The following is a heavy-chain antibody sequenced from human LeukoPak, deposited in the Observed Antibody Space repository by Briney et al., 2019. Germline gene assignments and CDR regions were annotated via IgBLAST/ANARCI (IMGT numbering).Heavy chain of an antibody. CDR3: ARDLLLFTY. Sequence: GGTLRLSCAASGFTFTSYDISWVRQAPGKGLEWVSYISSSGSTIYYADSVKGRFTISRDNAKNSLYLQMNSLRAEDTAVYYCARDLLLFTYWGQGTLVTVSS. J-gene: IGHJ4*02. CDR1: GFTFTSYD. D-gene: IGHD2-21*02. CDR2: ISSSGSTI. V-gene: IGHV3-11*01.